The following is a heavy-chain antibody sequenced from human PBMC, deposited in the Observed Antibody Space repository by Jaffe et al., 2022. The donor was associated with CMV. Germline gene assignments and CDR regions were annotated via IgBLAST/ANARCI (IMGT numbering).Heavy chain of an antibody. CDR2: IYYSGST. CDR3: ARLREEGDSTAVFDWFDP. J-gene: IGHJ5*02. V-gene: IGHV4-39*01. D-gene: IGHD3-22*01. CDR1: GGSISSSSYY. Sequence: QLQLQESGPGLVKPSETLSLTCTVSGGSISSSSYYWGWIRQPPGKGLEWIGSIYYSGSTYYNPSLKSRVTISVDTSKNQFSLKLSSVTAADTAVYYCARLREEGDSTAVFDWFDPWGQGTLVTVSS.